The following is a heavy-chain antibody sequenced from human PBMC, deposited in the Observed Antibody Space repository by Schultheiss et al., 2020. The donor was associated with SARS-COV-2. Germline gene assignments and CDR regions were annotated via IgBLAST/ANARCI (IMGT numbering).Heavy chain of an antibody. CDR2: IWYDGSNK. Sequence: GGSLRLSCAASGFTFSSYGMHWVRQAPGKGLEWVAVIWYDGSNKYYADSVKGRFTISRDNSKNTLYLQMNSLRAEDTAVYYCAAKTYYYDSSGQNWFDPWGQGTLVTVSS. J-gene: IGHJ5*02. V-gene: IGHV3-33*01. CDR1: GFTFSSYG. CDR3: AAKTYYYDSSGQNWFDP. D-gene: IGHD3-22*01.